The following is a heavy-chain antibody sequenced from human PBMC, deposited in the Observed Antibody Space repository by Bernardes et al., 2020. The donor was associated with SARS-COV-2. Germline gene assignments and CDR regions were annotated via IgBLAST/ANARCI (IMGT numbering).Heavy chain of an antibody. Sequence: SVKVSCKTSGDTANSSTVIWVRQAPGQRPEWMGRIVRTAGIGNTAQTSRDRVTITADESTNTAYMELSSLRSEDTAMYYCASEYAFGFPWDYWCQGTLSTVSS. V-gene: IGHV1-69*02. CDR1: GDTANSST. D-gene: IGHD3-16*01. CDR3: ASEYAFGFPWDY. J-gene: IGHJ4*02. CDR2: IVRTAGIG.